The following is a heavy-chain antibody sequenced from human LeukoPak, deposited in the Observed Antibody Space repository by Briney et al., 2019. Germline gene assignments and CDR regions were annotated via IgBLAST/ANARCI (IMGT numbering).Heavy chain of an antibody. CDR3: TRKRSYWYFDL. CDR1: GFTFSSYG. CDR2: ISGSGGST. J-gene: IGHJ2*01. Sequence: GGSLRLSCAASGFTFSSYGMSWVRQAPGKGLEWVSAISGSGGSTYYADSVKGRFTISRDNAKNSLYLQMNSLRAEDTAVYYCTRKRSYWYFDLWGRGTLVTVSS. V-gene: IGHV3-23*01.